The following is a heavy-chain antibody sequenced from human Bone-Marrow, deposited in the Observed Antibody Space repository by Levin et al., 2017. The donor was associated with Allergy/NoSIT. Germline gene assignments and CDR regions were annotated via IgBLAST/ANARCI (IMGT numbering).Heavy chain of an antibody. Sequence: GGSLRLSCAASGFTFNNYYMSWIRQAPGKGLEWVSYMSSSGNTISYADSVKGRFTISRDNAKKSLYLEMNSLRVEDTAVYYCATDGYKSGWEYWGQGALVTVAS. CDR3: ATDGYKSGWEY. J-gene: IGHJ4*02. V-gene: IGHV3-11*01. CDR1: GFTFNNYY. D-gene: IGHD6-19*01. CDR2: MSSSGNTI.